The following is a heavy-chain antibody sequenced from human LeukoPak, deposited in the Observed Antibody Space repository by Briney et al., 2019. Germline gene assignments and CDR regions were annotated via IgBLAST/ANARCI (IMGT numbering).Heavy chain of an antibody. CDR1: GFTFSSYA. Sequence: GGSLRLSCAASGFTFSSYAMSWVRQAPGKGLEWVSAISGSGGSTYYADSVKGRFTISRDNAKNTLYLQMNSLRAEDTAVYCCSLGQAHGMDVWGQGTTVTVSS. CDR3: SLGQAHGMDV. CDR2: ISGSGGST. V-gene: IGHV3-23*01. D-gene: IGHD3-16*01. J-gene: IGHJ6*02.